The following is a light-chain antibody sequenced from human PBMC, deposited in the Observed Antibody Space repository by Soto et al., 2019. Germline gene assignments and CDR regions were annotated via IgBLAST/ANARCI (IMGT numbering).Light chain of an antibody. CDR1: SSDVGYYDY. Sequence: QSVLTQPASVSGSPGQSITISCTGTSSDVGYYDYVSWYQQHPGKAPKLILYEVNNRPSGVSNRFSASKSGNTASLTISGLQAEDEADYYCSSYTTSSTVIFGGGTKLTVL. CDR2: EVN. V-gene: IGLV2-14*01. CDR3: SSYTTSSTVI. J-gene: IGLJ2*01.